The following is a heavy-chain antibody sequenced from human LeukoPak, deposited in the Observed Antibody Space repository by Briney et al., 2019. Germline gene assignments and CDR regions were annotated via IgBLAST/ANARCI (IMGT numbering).Heavy chain of an antibody. CDR2: ISSSGSTI. CDR1: GFTFSSYE. D-gene: IGHD3-22*01. Sequence: GGSLRLSCAASGFTFSSYEMNWVRQAPGKGLEWVSYISSSGSTIYYADSVKGRFTISRDNAKNSLYLQMNSLRAEDTAVYYCARVTGSGYYYGGDAFDIWGQGTMVTVSS. V-gene: IGHV3-48*03. J-gene: IGHJ3*02. CDR3: ARVTGSGYYYGGDAFDI.